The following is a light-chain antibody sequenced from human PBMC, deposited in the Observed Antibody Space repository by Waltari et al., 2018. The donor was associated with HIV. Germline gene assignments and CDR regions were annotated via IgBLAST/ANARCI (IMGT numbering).Light chain of an antibody. J-gene: IGLJ1*01. CDR3: QGADSSGTYV. Sequence: SYDLTQPPSVPVSPGQTARITCSGDALSMRYVYLYQQKPGQAPVMVIYRDNERPSGIPERFSGSSSETTVTLSISGVQAEDEAYYYCQGADSSGTYVFGTGTKVTVL. CDR1: ALSMRY. CDR2: RDN. V-gene: IGLV3-25*03.